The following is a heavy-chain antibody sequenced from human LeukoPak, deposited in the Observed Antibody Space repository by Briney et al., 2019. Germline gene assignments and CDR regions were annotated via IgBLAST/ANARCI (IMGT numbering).Heavy chain of an antibody. CDR2: IYYSGST. CDR1: GGSFSGYY. J-gene: IGHJ4*02. Sequence: SETLSLTCAVYGGSFSGYYWSWIRQPPGKGLEWIGSIYYSGSTYYNPSLKSRVTISVDTSKNQFSLKLSSVTAADTAVYYCARIRGYSYGYRFYFDYWGQGTLVTVSS. D-gene: IGHD5-18*01. V-gene: IGHV4-34*01. CDR3: ARIRGYSYGYRFYFDY.